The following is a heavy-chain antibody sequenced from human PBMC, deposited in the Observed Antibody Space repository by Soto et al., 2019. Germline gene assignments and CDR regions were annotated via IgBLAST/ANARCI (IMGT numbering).Heavy chain of an antibody. J-gene: IGHJ5*02. D-gene: IGHD3-10*01. CDR2: INPNSGGT. V-gene: IGHV1-2*04. CDR3: ARALEGEMINWFDP. CDR1: GYTFTGYY. Sequence: ASVKVSCKASGYTFTGYYIHWVRQAPGQGLEWMGWINPNSGGTNYAQKFQGWVTMTRDTSISTAYMELSRLRSDDTAVYYCARALEGEMINWFDPWGQGTLVTVSS.